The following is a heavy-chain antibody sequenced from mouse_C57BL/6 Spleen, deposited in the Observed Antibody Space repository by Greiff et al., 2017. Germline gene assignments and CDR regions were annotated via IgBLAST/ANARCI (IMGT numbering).Heavy chain of an antibody. J-gene: IGHJ1*03. V-gene: IGHV1-52*01. D-gene: IGHD1-1*01. CDR2: IDPSDSET. CDR1: GYTFTSYW. Sequence: QVQLQQPGAELVRPGSSVKLSCKASGYTFTSYWMHWVKQRPIQGLEWIGNIDPSDSETHYNQKFKDKATLTVDKSSSTAYMQLSSLTSEDSAVYYCARRGPYGWYFDVWGTGTTVTVSS. CDR3: ARRGPYGWYFDV.